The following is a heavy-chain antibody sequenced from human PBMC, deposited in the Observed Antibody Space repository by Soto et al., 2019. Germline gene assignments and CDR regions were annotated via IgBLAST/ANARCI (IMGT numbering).Heavy chain of an antibody. D-gene: IGHD3-9*01. V-gene: IGHV3-66*01. CDR1: GFTVSSNY. CDR2: IYSGGST. J-gene: IGHJ4*02. Sequence: GGSLRLSCAASGFTVSSNYMSWVRQAPGKGLEWVSVIYSGGSTYYADSVKGRFTISRDNSKNTLYLQMNSLRAEDTAVYYCARVLAYYDILTGYSRESYFDYWGQGTLVTVSS. CDR3: ARVLAYYDILTGYSRESYFDY.